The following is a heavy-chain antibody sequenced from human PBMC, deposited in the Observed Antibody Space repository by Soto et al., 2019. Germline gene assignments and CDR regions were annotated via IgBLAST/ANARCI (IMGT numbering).Heavy chain of an antibody. V-gene: IGHV3-74*01. CDR2: INTDGTTS. CDR1: GFTFSSYW. CDR3: ARDGGRTGYENY. D-gene: IGHD5-12*01. J-gene: IGHJ4*02. Sequence: GWSLRLSCAASGFTFSSYWMHWVRQAPGKGLAWVSRINTDGTTSSYADSVQGRFTVSRDNTKNTLYLQMNSLRVEDTAVYYCARDGGRTGYENYWGQGTLVTVSS.